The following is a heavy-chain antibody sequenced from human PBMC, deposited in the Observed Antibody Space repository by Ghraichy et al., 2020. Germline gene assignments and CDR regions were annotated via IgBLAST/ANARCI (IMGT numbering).Heavy chain of an antibody. V-gene: IGHV3-11*01. CDR3: ARGSRIAVAGFDAFDI. CDR1: GFTFSDYY. CDR2: ISSSGSTI. Sequence: GGSLRLSCAASGFTFSDYYMSWIRQAPGKGLEWVSYISSSGSTIYYADSVKGRFTISRDNAKNSLYLQMNSLRAEDTAVYYCARGSRIAVAGFDAFDIWGQGTMVTVSS. J-gene: IGHJ3*02. D-gene: IGHD6-19*01.